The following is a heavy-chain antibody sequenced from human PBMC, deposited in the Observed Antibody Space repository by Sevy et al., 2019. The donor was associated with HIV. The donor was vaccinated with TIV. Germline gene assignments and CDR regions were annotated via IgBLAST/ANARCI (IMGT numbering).Heavy chain of an antibody. V-gene: IGHV3-7*03. J-gene: IGHJ4*02. CDR2: IKQDGSEK. CDR1: GFTCSSYW. CDR3: ARVSGDYSSGWYGLDHFDY. D-gene: IGHD6-19*01. Sequence: GGSLRLSCAASGFTCSSYWMSWVRQAPGKGLEWVANIKQDGSEKYYVDSVKGRFTISRDNARNSLYLQMNSLRAEDTAVYYCARVSGDYSSGWYGLDHFDYWGQGTLVTVSS.